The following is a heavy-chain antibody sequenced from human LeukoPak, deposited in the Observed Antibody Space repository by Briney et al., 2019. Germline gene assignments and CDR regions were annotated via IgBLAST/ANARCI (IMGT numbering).Heavy chain of an antibody. CDR3: ARHTLVVVPAAMKYYYYMDV. Sequence: GGSLRLACAASGFTVSSNYISWVRQAPGNGLEWVSVSYSGRSTYYADSVNARFTISRDNSKNTLYLQMNSMRAEETAVYYCARHTLVVVPAAMKYYYYMDVWGKGTTVTVSS. J-gene: IGHJ6*03. V-gene: IGHV3-53*01. CDR1: GFTVSSNY. CDR2: SYSGRST. D-gene: IGHD2-2*01.